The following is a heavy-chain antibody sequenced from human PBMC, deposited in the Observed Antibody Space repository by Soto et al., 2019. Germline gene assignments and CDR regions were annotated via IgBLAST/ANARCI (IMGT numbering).Heavy chain of an antibody. Sequence: QVQLQQWGAGLLKPSETLSLTCAVYGGSFSGYYWSWIRQPPGKGLEWIGEINHSGSTNYNPSLKSRVTITVDTSNNQFSLKLRSVTAAVTAVYYCARDRSGYYGSGSYYNGVYYYGMDVWGQGTTVTVSS. CDR3: ARDRSGYYGSGSYYNGVYYYGMDV. CDR2: INHSGST. D-gene: IGHD3-10*01. V-gene: IGHV4-34*01. CDR1: GGSFSGYY. J-gene: IGHJ6*02.